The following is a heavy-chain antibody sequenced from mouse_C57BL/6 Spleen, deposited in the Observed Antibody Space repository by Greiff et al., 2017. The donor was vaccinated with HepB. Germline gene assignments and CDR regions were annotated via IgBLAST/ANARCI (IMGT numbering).Heavy chain of an antibody. CDR2: INYDGSST. CDR1: GFTFSDYY. CDR3: ARENYYGNYDAMDY. J-gene: IGHJ4*01. D-gene: IGHD2-1*01. V-gene: IGHV5-16*01. Sequence: EVKVVESEGGLVQPGSSMKLSCTASGFTFSDYYMAWVRQVPEKGLEWVANINYDGSSTYYLDSLKSRFIISRDNAKNILYLQMSSLKSEDTATYYCARENYYGNYDAMDYWGQGTSVTVSS.